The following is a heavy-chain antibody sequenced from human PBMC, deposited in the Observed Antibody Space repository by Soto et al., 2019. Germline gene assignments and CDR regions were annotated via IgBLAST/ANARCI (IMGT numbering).Heavy chain of an antibody. CDR1: GFSFSSYG. CDR3: AKDRRQLSALDM. CDR2: ISNDGNRK. J-gene: IGHJ3*02. Sequence: GGSLRLSCAASGFSFSSYGMHWVRQAPGRGMEWVTVISNDGNRKYYGESVKGRFSVSRDNDKDTLYLQMNGLRPEDTGVYYCAKDRRQLSALDMWGQGTTVTVSS. D-gene: IGHD6-6*01. V-gene: IGHV3-30*18.